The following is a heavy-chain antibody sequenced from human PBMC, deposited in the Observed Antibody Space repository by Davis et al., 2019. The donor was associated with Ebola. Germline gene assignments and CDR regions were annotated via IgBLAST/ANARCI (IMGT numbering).Heavy chain of an antibody. Sequence: ASVKVSCKVSGYTLTELSMHWVRQAPGKGLEWMGGFDPEDGETIYAQKFQGRVTMTEDTSTDTAYMELSSLRSEDTAVYYCATAFAYGSGSYSSYYFDYWGQGTLVTVSS. CDR3: ATAFAYGSGSYSSYYFDY. J-gene: IGHJ4*02. CDR1: GYTLTELS. D-gene: IGHD3-10*01. V-gene: IGHV1-24*01. CDR2: FDPEDGET.